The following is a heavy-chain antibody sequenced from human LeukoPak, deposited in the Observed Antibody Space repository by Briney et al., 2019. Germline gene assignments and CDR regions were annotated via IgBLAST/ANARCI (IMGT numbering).Heavy chain of an antibody. J-gene: IGHJ3*02. V-gene: IGHV3-21*01. CDR1: GFTFSSYA. CDR3: GRVGGRSKAAKGDAFDI. D-gene: IGHD6-6*01. CDR2: ISSGSTYM. Sequence: GGSLRLSCAASGFTFSSYAMSWVRQAPGKGLEWVSSISSGSTYMYYADSVKGRFTISRDNAQNSMYLQMNSLRAEDTAVYYCGRVGGRSKAAKGDAFDIWGQGTMVTVSS.